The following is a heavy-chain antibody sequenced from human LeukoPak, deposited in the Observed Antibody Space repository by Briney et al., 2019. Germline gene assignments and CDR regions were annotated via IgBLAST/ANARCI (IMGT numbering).Heavy chain of an antibody. Sequence: GASVKVSCKASGYTFTSYGISWVRQAPGQGLEWMGWISAYNGNKNYAQKLQGRVTMTTDTSTSTAYMELRSLRSDDTAVYYCARDLAERRDYEFWSGYYTPVGYWGQGTLVTVSS. V-gene: IGHV1-18*01. D-gene: IGHD3-3*01. CDR2: ISAYNGNK. CDR1: GYTFTSYG. CDR3: ARDLAERRDYEFWSGYYTPVGY. J-gene: IGHJ4*02.